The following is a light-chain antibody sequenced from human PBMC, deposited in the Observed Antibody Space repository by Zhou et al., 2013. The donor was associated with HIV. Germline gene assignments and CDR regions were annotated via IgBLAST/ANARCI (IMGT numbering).Light chain of an antibody. CDR3: QQHHFYPVT. J-gene: IGKJ5*01. Sequence: DIQMTQSPSSVSASVGDRVTITCRASQGISSWLAWYQQRPGKAPKLLIYAASTLQSGVPSRFSGSGSGTEFTLTITSLQPDDFGTFFCQQHHFYPVTFGPGTRLQI. V-gene: IGKV1-12*01. CDR2: AAS. CDR1: QGISSW.